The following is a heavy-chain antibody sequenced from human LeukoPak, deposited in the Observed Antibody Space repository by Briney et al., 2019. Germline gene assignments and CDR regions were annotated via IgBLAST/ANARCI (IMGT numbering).Heavy chain of an antibody. CDR3: ARASYSYDISGWVPFDY. D-gene: IGHD3-22*01. CDR1: GGSISSYY. Sequence: SETLSLTCTVSGGSISSYYWSWIRQPAGKGLEWIGRIYTSGSTTYNPSLKSRVTISGDTSENQFSLRLSSVTAADTAVYYCARASYSYDISGWVPFDYWGQGTLVTVSS. J-gene: IGHJ4*02. CDR2: IYTSGST. V-gene: IGHV4-4*07.